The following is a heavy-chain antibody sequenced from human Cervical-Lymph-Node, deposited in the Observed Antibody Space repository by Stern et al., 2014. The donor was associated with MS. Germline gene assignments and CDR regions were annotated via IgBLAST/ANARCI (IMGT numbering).Heavy chain of an antibody. Sequence: VQLVESGGGVVQPGRSLRLSCTASGFTFRNYAMHCVRQAPGGGLVWVAVIWSDGNDQFYADTVKGRFTISRDNSKNTLFLQMNSLTTEDTAVYFCARGRYSSGWYLYIYWGQGTLVTVSS. J-gene: IGHJ4*02. V-gene: IGHV3-33*01. CDR2: IWSDGNDQ. CDR1: GFTFRNYA. CDR3: ARGRYSSGWYLYIY. D-gene: IGHD6-19*01.